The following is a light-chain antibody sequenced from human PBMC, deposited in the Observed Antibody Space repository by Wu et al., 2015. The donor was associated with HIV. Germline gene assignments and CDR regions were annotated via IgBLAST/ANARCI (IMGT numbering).Light chain of an antibody. V-gene: IGKV1-5*03. CDR2: KAS. CDR1: QSINFW. J-gene: IGKJ1*01. CDR3: QQYNSYPWT. Sequence: DIQMTQSPSNLSASVGDTVTITCRASQSINFWLAWYQQKPGKAPKLLIYKASTLETEVPSRFSGSGSGTEFTLTISSLQPDDFSTYYCQQYNSYPWTFGQGTKVEIK.